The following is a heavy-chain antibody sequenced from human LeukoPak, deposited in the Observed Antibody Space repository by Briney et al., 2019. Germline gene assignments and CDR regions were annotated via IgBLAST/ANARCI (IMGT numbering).Heavy chain of an antibody. CDR1: GFTFSTTA. CDR3: ARDKGDYDTSGSFFVF. J-gene: IGHJ4*02. V-gene: IGHV3-7*03. CDR2: IKQDGSET. Sequence: GGSLRLPCAGSGFTFSTTAMSWVRQAPRKGLEWVANIKQDGSETYYVDSVKDRFTISRDNAKNSLYLQMNSLRAEDTAVYYCARDKGDYDTSGSFFVFGGQGTLVTVSS. D-gene: IGHD3-22*01.